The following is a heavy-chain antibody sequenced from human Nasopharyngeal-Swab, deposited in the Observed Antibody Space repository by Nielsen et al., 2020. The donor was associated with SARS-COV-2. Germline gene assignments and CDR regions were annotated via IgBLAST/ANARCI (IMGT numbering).Heavy chain of an antibody. CDR1: GGSISSSSYY. Sequence: SETLSLTCTVSGGSISSSSYYWGWIRQPPGKGLEWIGSIYYSGSTYYNPSLKSRVTISVDTSKNQFSLKLSSVTAADTAVYYCARESDYYDSSGSLGDAFDIWGQGTMVTVSS. CDR3: ARESDYYDSSGSLGDAFDI. V-gene: IGHV4-39*02. CDR2: IYYSGST. D-gene: IGHD3-22*01. J-gene: IGHJ3*02.